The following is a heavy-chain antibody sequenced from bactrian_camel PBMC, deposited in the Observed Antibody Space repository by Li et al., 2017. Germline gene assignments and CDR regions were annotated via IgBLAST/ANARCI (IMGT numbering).Heavy chain of an antibody. CDR1: GFTLSSYS. CDR3: VRDGGSATVDPADFGY. J-gene: IGHJ6*01. Sequence: QLVESGGGLVQPGGSLRLSCAASGFTLSSYSMSWVRQAPGKGLEWVSSLWTGGDSTYYADSVKGRSTISRDNAKNTVYLQMNSLKPEDTAVHYCVRDGGSATVDPADFGYWGQGTQVTVS. CDR2: LWTGGDST. D-gene: IGHD4*01. V-gene: IGHV3S19*01.